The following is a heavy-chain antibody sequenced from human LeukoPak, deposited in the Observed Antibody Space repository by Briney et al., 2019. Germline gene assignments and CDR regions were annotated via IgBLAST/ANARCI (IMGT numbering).Heavy chain of an antibody. J-gene: IGHJ6*03. D-gene: IGHD1-1*01. Sequence: PSETLSLTCTVSGDSISNPYYWGWIRQPPGKGLEWIGSISHSGSTFYTPSLGSRVTISLDTSKNQFSLKLNSVTAADTAVYYCARDTWKDYYYYFMDVWGKGTTVTVSS. CDR1: GDSISNPYY. CDR3: ARDTWKDYYYYFMDV. V-gene: IGHV4-38-2*02. CDR2: ISHSGST.